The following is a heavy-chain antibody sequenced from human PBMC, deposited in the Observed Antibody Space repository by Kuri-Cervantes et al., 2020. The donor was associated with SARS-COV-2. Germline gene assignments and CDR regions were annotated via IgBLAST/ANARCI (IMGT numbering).Heavy chain of an antibody. CDR2: IRSKANSYAT. J-gene: IGHJ6*02. CDR1: GFILSDHY. Sequence: GESLKISCAASGFILSDHYMDWVRQASGKGLEWVGRIRSKANSYATAYAASVKGRFTISRDDSKNTAYLQMNSLKTEDTAVYYCSRSTVTSPLYGMDVWGQGTTVTVSS. CDR3: SRSTVTSPLYGMDV. D-gene: IGHD4-17*01. V-gene: IGHV3-73*01.